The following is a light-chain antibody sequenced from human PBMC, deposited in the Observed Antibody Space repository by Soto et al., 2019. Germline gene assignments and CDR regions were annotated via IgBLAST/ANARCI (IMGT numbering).Light chain of an antibody. V-gene: IGKV3-20*01. CDR1: QSVGGN. CDR2: GAS. CDR3: QHYGAEPIT. Sequence: EILLTQSPGSLSLSPGDRVTLSCRASQSVGGNVAWYQQIPGQAPKILIFGASSRDTGIADKFSGSGSGTDFTLTISRLEPEDFSLYYCQHYGAEPITFGQGTRLEIK. J-gene: IGKJ5*01.